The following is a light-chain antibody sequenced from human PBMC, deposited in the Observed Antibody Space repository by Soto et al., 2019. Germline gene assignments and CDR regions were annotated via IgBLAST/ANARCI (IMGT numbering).Light chain of an antibody. J-gene: IGLJ7*01. CDR3: CSYAGNYILV. V-gene: IGLV2-11*01. CDR2: DVS. CDR1: SSDVGGYNY. Sequence: QSALTQPPSVSGSPGQSVTISCTGTSSDVGGYNYVSWYQQHPGKAPKLMIYDVSKRPSGVPDRFSGSKSGNTASLTISWLQAEDEADYSCCSYAGNYILVFGGGTQLTVL.